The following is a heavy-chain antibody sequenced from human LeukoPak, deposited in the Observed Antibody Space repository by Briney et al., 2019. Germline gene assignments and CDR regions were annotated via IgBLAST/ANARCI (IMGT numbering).Heavy chain of an antibody. J-gene: IGHJ4*02. D-gene: IGHD3-9*01. V-gene: IGHV3-23*01. CDR3: AKAANYDILTGYYLDY. CDR1: GFTFSSYA. Sequence: GGSLRLSCAASGFTFSSYAMTWVRQAPGKGLEWVSAITGGGDTTYYADSVKGRFTISRDNSKNTLYLQMNNLRAEDTAIYYCAKAANYDILTGYYLDYWGQGTLIAVSS. CDR2: ITGGGDTT.